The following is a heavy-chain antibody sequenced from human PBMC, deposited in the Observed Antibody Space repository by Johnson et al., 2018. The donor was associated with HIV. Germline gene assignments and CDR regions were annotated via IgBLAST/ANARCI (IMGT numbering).Heavy chain of an antibody. Sequence: QVQLVESGGGVVQPGRSLRLSCAASGFPFSSFGMHWVRQTPGKGLAWVATVWYDGSHEYYEDSVKGRFTIFRDNSKNTVSLQMNSLTAEDTTVYYCVKPKNPDAFDIWGQGTKVTVSA. J-gene: IGHJ3*02. V-gene: IGHV3-33*06. D-gene: IGHD1-14*01. CDR1: GFPFSSFG. CDR2: VWYDGSHE. CDR3: VKPKNPDAFDI.